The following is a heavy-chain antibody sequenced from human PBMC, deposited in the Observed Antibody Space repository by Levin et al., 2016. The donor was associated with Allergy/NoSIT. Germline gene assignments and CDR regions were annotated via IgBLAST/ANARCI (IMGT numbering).Heavy chain of an antibody. CDR2: ISSSSSYT. CDR3: ARLGLFGRWTHAGPNDY. J-gene: IGHJ4*02. V-gene: IGHV3-11*06. D-gene: IGHD3-10*02. Sequence: WIRQPPGKGLEWVSYISSSSSYTNYADSVKGRFTISRDNAKNSMYLQMNSLRAEDTAVYYCARLGLFGRWTHAGPNDYWGQGAPVTVSS.